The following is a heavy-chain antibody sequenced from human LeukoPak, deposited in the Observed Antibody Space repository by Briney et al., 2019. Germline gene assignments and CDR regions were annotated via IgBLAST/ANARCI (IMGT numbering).Heavy chain of an antibody. D-gene: IGHD5-18*01. J-gene: IGHJ4*02. V-gene: IGHV1-2*02. CDR3: AAPGYSYGYVLDH. CDR1: GYTFTGYY. Sequence: APVTVSCTASGYTFTGYYMHWLRQAPGQGLEWVGWINPNSGDTRYAQKFQGRVTMTRDTSITTAYMELSTLRSDDTAVYYCAAPGYSYGYVLDHWGQGTLVTVSS. CDR2: INPNSGDT.